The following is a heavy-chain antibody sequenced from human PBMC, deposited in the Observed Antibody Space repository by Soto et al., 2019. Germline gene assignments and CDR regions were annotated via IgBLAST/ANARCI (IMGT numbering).Heavy chain of an antibody. CDR3: ARDLAKGGGSAGFDY. CDR2: INPKSGGT. J-gene: IGHJ4*02. CDR1: GDTFTANY. Sequence: GASVKVSCKASGDTFTANYIHRVRQAPGQGFEWMGWINPKSGGTKYPQKFQGRVTMTSDTSLSTVYMTLTRLTSDDTAVYYCARDLAKGGGSAGFDYWGQGTLVTVSS. D-gene: IGHD1-26*01. V-gene: IGHV1-2*02.